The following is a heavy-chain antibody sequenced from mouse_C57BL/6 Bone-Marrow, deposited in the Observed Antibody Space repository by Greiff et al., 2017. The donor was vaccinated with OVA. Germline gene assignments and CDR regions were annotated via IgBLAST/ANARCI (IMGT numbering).Heavy chain of an antibody. Sequence: VKLMESGPELVKPGASVKISCKASGYSFTSYYIHWVKQRPGQGLEWIGWIYPGSGNTKYNEKFKGKATLTADTSSSTAYMQLSSLTSEDSAVYYCARDGYPLMDYWGQGTSVTVSS. CDR2: IYPGSGNT. CDR1: GYSFTSYY. J-gene: IGHJ4*01. D-gene: IGHD2-3*01. CDR3: ARDGYPLMDY. V-gene: IGHV1-66*01.